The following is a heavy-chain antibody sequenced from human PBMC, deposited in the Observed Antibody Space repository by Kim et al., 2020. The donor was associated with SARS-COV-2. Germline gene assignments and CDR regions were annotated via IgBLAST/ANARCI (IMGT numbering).Heavy chain of an antibody. V-gene: IGHV3-21*01. CDR2: ISSSSSYI. D-gene: IGHD3-22*01. CDR1: GFTFSSYS. Sequence: GGSLRLSCAASGFTFSSYSMNWVRQAPGKGLEWVSSISSSSSYIYYADSVKGRFTISRDNAKNSLYLQMNSLRAEDTAVYYCARERTTDYYDSSGSAFDIWGQGTMVTVSS. CDR3: ARERTTDYYDSSGSAFDI. J-gene: IGHJ3*02.